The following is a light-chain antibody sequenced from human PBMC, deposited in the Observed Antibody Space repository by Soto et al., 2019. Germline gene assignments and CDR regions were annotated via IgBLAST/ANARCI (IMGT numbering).Light chain of an antibody. J-gene: IGKJ1*01. CDR1: QSVSSSY. V-gene: IGKV3-20*01. CDR2: GAS. Sequence: EIVLTQSPGTLSLSPGERATLSCRASQSVSSSYLAWYQQKPGQAPRLLIYGASSRATGIPDRFSGSGSGTHVTLTISRLEPEAFAVYYCQQYGSSRTFGQGTKVEIK. CDR3: QQYGSSRT.